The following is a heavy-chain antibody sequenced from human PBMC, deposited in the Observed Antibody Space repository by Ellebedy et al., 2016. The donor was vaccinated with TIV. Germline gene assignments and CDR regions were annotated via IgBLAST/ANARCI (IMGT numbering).Heavy chain of an antibody. CDR2: ISSSGSTI. D-gene: IGHD1-1*01. CDR1: GFTFSDYY. Sequence: GGSLRLXXAASGFTFSDYYMSWIRQAPGKGLEWVSYISSSGSTIYYADSVKGRFTISRDNAKNSLYLQMNSLRAEDTAVYYCASLIQPIPGDYWGQGTLVTVSS. J-gene: IGHJ4*02. CDR3: ASLIQPIPGDY. V-gene: IGHV3-11*04.